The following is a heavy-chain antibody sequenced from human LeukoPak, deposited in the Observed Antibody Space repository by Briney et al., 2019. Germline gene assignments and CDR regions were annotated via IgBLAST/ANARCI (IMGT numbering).Heavy chain of an antibody. CDR1: GGSISSYS. D-gene: IGHD3-16*01. Sequence: SETLSLTCRVSGGSISSYSWSWIRQPAGKGLEWIGRIKSTGSTNYNPSLKSRVTLSVDTSKNQLSLEMRFLTAADTAVYFCARDSEGWGSGYYYYYMDVWGKGTTVTVSS. J-gene: IGHJ6*03. V-gene: IGHV4-4*07. CDR2: IKSTGST. CDR3: ARDSEGWGSGYYYYYMDV.